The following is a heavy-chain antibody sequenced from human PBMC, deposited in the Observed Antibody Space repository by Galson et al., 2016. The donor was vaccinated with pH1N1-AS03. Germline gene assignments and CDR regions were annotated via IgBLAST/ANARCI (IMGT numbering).Heavy chain of an antibody. D-gene: IGHD3-10*01. Sequence: SLRLSCAASGFTLSTYWMSWVRQAPGKGLEWVANIKQDATEKYYVDSVKGRFTISRDNAKKSLYLQMDSLRLEDTASYYCARFAWATSGDDAFDVWGQGTLVTVSS. V-gene: IGHV3-7*01. CDR2: IKQDATEK. CDR3: ARFAWATSGDDAFDV. CDR1: GFTLSTYW. J-gene: IGHJ3*01.